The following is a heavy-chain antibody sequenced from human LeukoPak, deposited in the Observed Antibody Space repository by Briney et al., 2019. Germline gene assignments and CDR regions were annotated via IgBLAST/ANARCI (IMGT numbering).Heavy chain of an antibody. CDR2: IDWDDDK. V-gene: IGHV2-70*12. CDR3: ARGSSHGFDY. Sequence: SGPTLVNPTQTLTVTCTFSGFSLTTSGMCVSWIRQPPGKALEWLALIDWDDDKSYSTSLKTRLTISRDTSRNQVVLTMTNMDPVDTATYYCARGSSHGFDYWGQRTLVTVSS. J-gene: IGHJ4*02. CDR1: GFSLTTSGMC.